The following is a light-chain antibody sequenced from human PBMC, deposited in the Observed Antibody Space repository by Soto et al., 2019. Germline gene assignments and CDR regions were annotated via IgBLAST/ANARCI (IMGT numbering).Light chain of an antibody. CDR2: DAS. J-gene: IGKJ2*01. V-gene: IGKV1-5*01. CDR3: QQYDSSSPT. CDR1: QNISVW. Sequence: DIPMTQSPSTLSASVGDGVTITCRASQNISVWLAWYQQRPGKAPKFLMYDASSLETGVPSRFSGSGSGTEFTLTIRSLQPAGSATYYCQQYDSSSPTFGQGTKLEIK.